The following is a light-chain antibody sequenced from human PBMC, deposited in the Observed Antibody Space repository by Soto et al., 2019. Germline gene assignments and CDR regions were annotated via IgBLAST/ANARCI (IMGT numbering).Light chain of an antibody. V-gene: IGKV3-15*01. CDR1: QSVSSN. CDR2: GAS. Sequence: EIVMTQSPATLSVSPGERATLSCRASQSVSSNLAWYQQKPGQAPRLLIYGASTRATGIPARFSGSGSGTEFTLTISSLQSEEFAVYYCQQYINWPVTFGQGTKVEIK. J-gene: IGKJ1*01. CDR3: QQYINWPVT.